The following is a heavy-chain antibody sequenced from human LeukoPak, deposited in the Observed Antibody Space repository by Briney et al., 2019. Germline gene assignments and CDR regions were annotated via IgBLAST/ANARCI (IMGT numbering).Heavy chain of an antibody. CDR1: GFTFSSYA. V-gene: IGHV3-23*01. Sequence: GGSLRLSCAASGFTFSSYAMSWVRQAPGKGLEWVSAISGSGGSTYYADSVKGRFTISRDNSKNTLYLQMNSLRAEDTAVYYCAKKAGTLLLWFGESYFDYWGQGTLVTVSS. J-gene: IGHJ4*02. CDR3: AKKAGTLLLWFGESYFDY. CDR2: ISGSGGST. D-gene: IGHD3-10*01.